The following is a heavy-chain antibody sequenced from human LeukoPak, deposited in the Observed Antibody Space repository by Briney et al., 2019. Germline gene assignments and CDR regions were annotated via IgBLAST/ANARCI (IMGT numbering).Heavy chain of an antibody. CDR2: IYNSGTH. V-gene: IGHV4-4*07. CDR1: GRPHSLYY. Sequence: PSDTLSLTHSVSGRPHSLYYGRCMPHPAGKALEYIGRIYNSGTHNYNPSLKSRVNMSLDTFKNQFPQQPSSVHAGDPAVYHCARDRMGPNCFDPWGQGTLVTVSS. CDR3: ARDRMGPNCFDP. J-gene: IGHJ5*02. D-gene: IGHD5-24*01.